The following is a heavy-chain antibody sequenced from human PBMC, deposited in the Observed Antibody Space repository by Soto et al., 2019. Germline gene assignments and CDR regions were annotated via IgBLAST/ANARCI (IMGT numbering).Heavy chain of an antibody. Sequence: QVQLVQSGAEVKKPGSSVKVSCKASGGTFSSYTISWVRQAPGQGLEWMGRIIPILGIANYAQKFQGRVTITADKSTRTAYMELSSLRSGDSAVYYWAGRIQLWWGWGQGTLVTVSS. CDR3: AGRIQLWWG. V-gene: IGHV1-69*02. CDR1: GGTFSSYT. J-gene: IGHJ4*02. CDR2: IIPILGIA. D-gene: IGHD5-18*01.